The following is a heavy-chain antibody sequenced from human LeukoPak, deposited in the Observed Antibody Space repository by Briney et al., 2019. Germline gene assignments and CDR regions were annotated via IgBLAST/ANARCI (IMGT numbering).Heavy chain of an antibody. Sequence: GESLKISCKGSGYSFTSYWIGWVRQMPGKGLEWMGIIYPGDSDTRYSPSFQGQVTISADKPISTAYLQWSSLKASDTAMYYCARHQIRVSYYYYMDVWGKGTTVTVSS. V-gene: IGHV5-51*01. CDR3: ARHQIRVSYYYYMDV. CDR2: IYPGDSDT. CDR1: GYSFTSYW. J-gene: IGHJ6*03.